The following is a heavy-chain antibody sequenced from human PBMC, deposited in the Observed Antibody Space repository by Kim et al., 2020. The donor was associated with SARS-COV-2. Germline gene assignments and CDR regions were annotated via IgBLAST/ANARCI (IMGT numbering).Heavy chain of an antibody. D-gene: IGHD3-10*01. J-gene: IGHJ4*02. Sequence: EKGRFTIPRENPKNTLYLQMNSVRAEDTGVYYCAKVAVLLWFGEPSPLDYWGQGTLVTVSS. V-gene: IGHV3-23*01. CDR3: AKVAVLLWFGEPSPLDY.